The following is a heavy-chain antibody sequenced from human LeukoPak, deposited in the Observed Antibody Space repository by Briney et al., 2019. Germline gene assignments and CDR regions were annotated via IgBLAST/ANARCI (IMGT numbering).Heavy chain of an antibody. Sequence: GGSLRLSCAASGFTFSSYALTWVRQAPGKGLEWVSGISGSGGSTYYADSVKGRFTISRDNSKSALYLQMNSLRAEDTAVYYCAKVPWGTRVDAFDIWGQGTLVTVSS. CDR2: ISGSGGST. V-gene: IGHV3-23*01. D-gene: IGHD2-2*01. J-gene: IGHJ3*02. CDR3: AKVPWGTRVDAFDI. CDR1: GFTFSSYA.